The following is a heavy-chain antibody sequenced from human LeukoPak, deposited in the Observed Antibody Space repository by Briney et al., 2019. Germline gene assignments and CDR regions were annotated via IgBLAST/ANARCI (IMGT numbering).Heavy chain of an antibody. CDR3: AKEGVVAVTGTYYYYYMDV. CDR2: ISTYNGKT. Sequence: ASVKVSCKASGYTFTSYGICWVRQAPGQGLEWMGWISTYNGKTNYAQKLQGRVTLTTDTSTSTAYMELRSLRSDDTAVYYCAKEGVVAVTGTYYYYYMDVWGKGTTVTVSS. CDR1: GYTFTSYG. D-gene: IGHD3-10*01. J-gene: IGHJ6*03. V-gene: IGHV1-18*01.